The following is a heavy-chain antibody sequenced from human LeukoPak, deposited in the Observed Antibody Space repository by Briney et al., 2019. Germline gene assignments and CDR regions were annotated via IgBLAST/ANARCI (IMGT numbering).Heavy chain of an antibody. CDR3: ARTSIAAAGGGAFDI. CDR1: GFTFNTYS. Sequence: PGGSLRLSCAASGFTFNTYSMNWVRQAPGKGLVWVSRINSDGSSTSYADSVKGRFTISRDNAKNTLYLQMNSLRAEDTAVYYCARTSIAAAGGGAFDIWGQGTMVTVSS. D-gene: IGHD6-13*01. J-gene: IGHJ3*02. CDR2: INSDGSST. V-gene: IGHV3-74*01.